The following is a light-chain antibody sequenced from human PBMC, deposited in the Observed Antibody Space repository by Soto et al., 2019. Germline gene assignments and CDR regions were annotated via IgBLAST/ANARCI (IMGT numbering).Light chain of an antibody. CDR1: SSDVDDYNY. CDR2: EVN. J-gene: IGLJ3*02. CDR3: SSYTSSNTWV. V-gene: IGLV2-14*03. Sequence: QSVLTQPASVSGSPGQSITISCTGTSSDVDDYNYVSWYQQHPGKAPKLMLYEVNNRPSGVSNRFSGSKSGNTASLTISGLQAEDEADYYCSSYTSSNTWVFGGGTKLTVL.